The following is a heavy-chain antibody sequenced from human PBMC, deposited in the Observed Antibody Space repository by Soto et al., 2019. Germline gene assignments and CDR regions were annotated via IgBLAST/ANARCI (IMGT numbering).Heavy chain of an antibody. V-gene: IGHV5-10-1*01. Sequence: PGESLKISCKGSGYSFTSYWISWVRQMPGKGLEWMGRIDPSDSYTNYSPSFQGHVTISADKSISTAYLQWSSLKAPDTAMYYCARHPKYYDSSGYGAFDIWGQGTMVTVSS. D-gene: IGHD3-22*01. CDR1: GYSFTSYW. CDR2: IDPSDSYT. CDR3: ARHPKYYDSSGYGAFDI. J-gene: IGHJ3*02.